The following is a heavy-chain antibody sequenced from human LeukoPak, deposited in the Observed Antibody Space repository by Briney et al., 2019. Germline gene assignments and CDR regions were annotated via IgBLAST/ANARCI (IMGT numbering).Heavy chain of an antibody. CDR3: TRDRVSSDS. CDR2: ISGSGGST. CDR1: GFTFSGFV. D-gene: IGHD3-16*02. J-gene: IGHJ4*02. Sequence: SGGLLRLTCAASGFTFSGFVMSLVRQAPGKGLEWVSAISGSGGSTYYADSVKGRFTISRDNSKNTLYLQMNSLRAEDTAVYYCTRDRVSSDSWGQGTLVIVSS. V-gene: IGHV3-23*01.